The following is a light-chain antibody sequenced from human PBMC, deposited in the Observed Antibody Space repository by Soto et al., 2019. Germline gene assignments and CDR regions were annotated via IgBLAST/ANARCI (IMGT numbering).Light chain of an antibody. CDR2: EGS. J-gene: IGLJ1*01. Sequence: QSVLTQPASVSGSPGQSITISCTGTSSDVGSYNLVSWCQQHPGKAPKLMIYEGSKRPSGVSNRFSGSKSGNTASLTISGLQAEDEADYYCCSYAGSSTFYVFGTGTKLTVL. CDR3: CSYAGSSTFYV. V-gene: IGLV2-23*01. CDR1: SSDVGSYNL.